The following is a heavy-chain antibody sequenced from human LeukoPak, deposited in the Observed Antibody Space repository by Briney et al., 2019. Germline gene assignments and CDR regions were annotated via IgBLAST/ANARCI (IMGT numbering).Heavy chain of an antibody. CDR3: ARVSGSFDY. D-gene: IGHD3-22*01. CDR2: IYTSGST. Sequence: SQTLSLTCTVSGGSISSGSYYWSWIRQPAGKGLEWIGRIYTSGSTNYNPSLKSRVTISVDTSKNQFSLKLSSVTAADTAVYYCARVSGSFDYWGQGTLVTVSS. V-gene: IGHV4-61*02. J-gene: IGHJ4*02. CDR1: GGSISSGSYY.